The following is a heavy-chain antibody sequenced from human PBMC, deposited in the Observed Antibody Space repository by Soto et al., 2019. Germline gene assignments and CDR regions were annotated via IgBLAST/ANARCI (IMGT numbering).Heavy chain of an antibody. D-gene: IGHD3-10*01. CDR2: IYYSGST. V-gene: IGHV4-31*03. CDR1: GGSISSGGYY. Sequence: QVQLQESGPGLVKPSQTLSLTCTVSGGSISSGGYYWSWIRQHPGKGLEWIGYIYYSGSTYYNPSLKRRVTISVDTSNNKFSLKLRSVTAAYTAVYYCATYGSGSYKPATFDYWGQGTLVTVSS. CDR3: ATYGSGSYKPATFDY. J-gene: IGHJ4*02.